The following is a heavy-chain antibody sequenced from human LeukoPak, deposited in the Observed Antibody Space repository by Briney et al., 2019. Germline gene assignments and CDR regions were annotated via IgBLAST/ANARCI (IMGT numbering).Heavy chain of an antibody. V-gene: IGHV4-4*02. CDR1: GGSISSSNW. D-gene: IGHD2-21*01. J-gene: IGHJ4*02. Sequence: SGTLSLTCAVSGGSISSSNWWSWVRQPPGKGLEWIGEIYHSGSTNYNPSLKSRVTISVDKSKNQFSLKLSSVAAADTAVYYCARDSEMVIATHDLDYWGQGTLVTVSS. CDR2: IYHSGST. CDR3: ARDSEMVIATHDLDY.